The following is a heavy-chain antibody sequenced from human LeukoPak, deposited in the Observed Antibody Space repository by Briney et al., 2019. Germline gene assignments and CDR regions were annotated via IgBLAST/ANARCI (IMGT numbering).Heavy chain of an antibody. Sequence: PSETLSLTCAVYGGSFSGYYWSWIRQPPGKGLEWIGEINHSGSTNYNPSLKSRVTISVDTSKNQFSLKLSSVTAADTAVYYCARGVVSYGSGTFDPWGQGTLVTVSS. D-gene: IGHD3-10*01. CDR3: ARGVVSYGSGTFDP. V-gene: IGHV4-34*01. J-gene: IGHJ5*02. CDR1: GGSFSGYY. CDR2: INHSGST.